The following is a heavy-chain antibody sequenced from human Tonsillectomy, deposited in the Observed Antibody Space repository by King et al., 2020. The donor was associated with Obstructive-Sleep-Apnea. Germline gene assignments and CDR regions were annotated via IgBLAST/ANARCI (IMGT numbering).Heavy chain of an antibody. CDR3: TKGLASPYDYVLGSYCYPIDF. D-gene: IGHD3-16*02. CDR1: GFTFSNAW. CDR2: IKSKNDGGTT. Sequence: VQLVESGGGLVKPGGSLRLSCAASGFTFSNAWMSWVRQAPGKGLEWVGRIKSKNDGGTTDYAAPVKGRFTSSRGESKNTLYLKMNSLKTEDTAVYYCTKGLASPYDYVLGSYCYPIDFWGQGTLVIVSS. V-gene: IGHV3-15*01. J-gene: IGHJ4*02.